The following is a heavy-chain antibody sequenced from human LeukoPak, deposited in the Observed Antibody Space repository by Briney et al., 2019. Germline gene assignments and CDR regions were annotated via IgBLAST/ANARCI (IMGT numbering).Heavy chain of an antibody. Sequence: PSETLSLTCTVSGGSISSYYWSWIRQPPGKGLEWIGYIYYSGSTYYNPSLKSRVTISVDTSKNQFSLKLSSVTAADTAVYYCARASSYYYDSSGYYQDYWGQGTLVTVSS. J-gene: IGHJ4*02. V-gene: IGHV4-59*08. D-gene: IGHD3-22*01. CDR1: GGSISSYY. CDR2: IYYSGST. CDR3: ARASSYYYDSSGYYQDY.